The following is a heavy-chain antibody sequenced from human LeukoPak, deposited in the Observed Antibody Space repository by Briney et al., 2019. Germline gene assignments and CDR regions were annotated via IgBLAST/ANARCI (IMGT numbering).Heavy chain of an antibody. V-gene: IGHV4-34*01. CDR1: GGSFSGYY. D-gene: IGHD3-3*01. CDR3: ARGHLGYDFWSGYYFYFDY. Sequence: SETLSLTCAVYGGSFSGYYWSWIRQPPGKGLEWIGEINHSGSTNYNPSLKSRVTISVDTSKNQFSLKLSSVTAADTAVYYCARGHLGYDFWSGYYFYFDYWGQGTLVTVSS. J-gene: IGHJ4*02. CDR2: INHSGST.